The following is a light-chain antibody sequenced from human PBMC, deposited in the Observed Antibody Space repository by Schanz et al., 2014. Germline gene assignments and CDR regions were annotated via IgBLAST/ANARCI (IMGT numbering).Light chain of an antibody. Sequence: QSVLTQPPSVSGAPGQRVTISCTGSSSNIGAGYDVHWYQHLPGTAPKLLIYANSRRPSGVPDRFSGSKSGTSASLAITGLQAEDENDYYCSSYAGSNNVVFGGGTKLTVL. CDR2: ANS. CDR3: SSYAGSNNVV. V-gene: IGLV1-40*01. CDR1: SSNIGAGYD. J-gene: IGLJ2*01.